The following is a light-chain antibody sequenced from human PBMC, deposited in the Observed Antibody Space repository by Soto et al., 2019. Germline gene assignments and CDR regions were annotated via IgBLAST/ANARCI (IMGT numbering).Light chain of an antibody. V-gene: IGLV1-51*01. Sequence: QSVLTQPPSVSAAPGQKVTISCSGSSSNIGNNYVSWYQQVPGTAPKLLIYDNNKRPSGIPDRFSGSKSGTSATLGITGLQTGDEADYCCGTWDSSLSAYVFGTGTKVTVL. J-gene: IGLJ1*01. CDR3: GTWDSSLSAYV. CDR2: DNN. CDR1: SSNIGNNY.